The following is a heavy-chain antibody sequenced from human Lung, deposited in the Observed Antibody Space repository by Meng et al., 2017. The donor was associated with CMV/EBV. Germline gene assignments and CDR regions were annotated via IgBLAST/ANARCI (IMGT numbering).Heavy chain of an antibody. V-gene: IGHV4-34*01. CDR2: INHSGST. Sequence: SXTXSLXCAVYGGSFSGYYWSWIRQPPGKGLEWIGEINHSGSTNYNPSLKSRVTISVDTSKNQFSLKLSSVTAADTAVYYCARGGFTYDFWSGYDFDYWGQGTXVTVSS. CDR1: GGSFSGYY. J-gene: IGHJ4*02. CDR3: ARGGFTYDFWSGYDFDY. D-gene: IGHD3-3*01.